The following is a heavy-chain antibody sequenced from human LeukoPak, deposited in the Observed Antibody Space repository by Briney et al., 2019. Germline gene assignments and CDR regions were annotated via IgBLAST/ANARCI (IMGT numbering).Heavy chain of an antibody. CDR1: GYTFTSYG. CDR2: ISAYNGNT. J-gene: IGHJ4*02. V-gene: IGHV1-18*01. Sequence: ASVKVSCKASGYTFTSYGISWVRQAPGQGLEWMGWISAYNGNTNYAQKLQGRVTMTTDTSTSTAYMELRSLRSDDTAVYYCARWGHFDTSGYFVVDYWGQGTLVTVSS. D-gene: IGHD3-22*01. CDR3: ARWGHFDTSGYFVVDY.